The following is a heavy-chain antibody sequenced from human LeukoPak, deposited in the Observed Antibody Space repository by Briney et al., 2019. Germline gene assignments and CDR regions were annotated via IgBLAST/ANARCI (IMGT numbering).Heavy chain of an antibody. D-gene: IGHD3-22*01. Sequence: PSETLSLTCADYGGSFSGYYWSWVRQAPGKGLEWVSAISGSGGSTYYADSVKGRFTISRDNSKNTLYLQMNSLRAEDTAVYYCARDYDSSGTLYDYWGQGTLVTVSS. CDR3: ARDYDSSGTLYDY. V-gene: IGHV3-23*01. J-gene: IGHJ4*02. CDR1: GGSFSGYY. CDR2: ISGSGGST.